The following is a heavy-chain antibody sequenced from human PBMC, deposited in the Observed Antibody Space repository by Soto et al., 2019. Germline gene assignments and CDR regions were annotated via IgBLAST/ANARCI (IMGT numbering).Heavy chain of an antibody. CDR3: TRALYYFDSSAYYGPNGFDP. D-gene: IGHD3-22*01. Sequence: QVQLVQSGAEVKKPGSSVKVSCKASGGTFSTYTMSWVRQAPGQGLEWMGGIIPMFNTPNYAENFQGRVTITADESTNTTYMELSSLSSDDTAVYYCTRALYYFDSSAYYGPNGFDPWGQGTLVTVSS. J-gene: IGHJ5*02. CDR2: IIPMFNTP. CDR1: GGTFSTYT. V-gene: IGHV1-69*12.